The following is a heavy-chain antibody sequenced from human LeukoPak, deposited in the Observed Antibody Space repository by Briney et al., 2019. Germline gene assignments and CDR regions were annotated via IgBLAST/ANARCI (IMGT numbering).Heavy chain of an antibody. D-gene: IGHD3-22*01. V-gene: IGHV3-21*01. CDR2: IGSSSSYI. Sequence: AGSLTLSCAAPGFTFSSYSMNWVRQAPGKGLEWVSSIGSSSSYIYYAHSVKGRFTISRDNAKNSLYLQMNSPRAEDTAVYYCARSNYDSSGYYIAPTPGFDYWGQGTLVTVSS. CDR3: ARSNYDSSGYYIAPTPGFDY. CDR1: GFTFSSYS. J-gene: IGHJ4*02.